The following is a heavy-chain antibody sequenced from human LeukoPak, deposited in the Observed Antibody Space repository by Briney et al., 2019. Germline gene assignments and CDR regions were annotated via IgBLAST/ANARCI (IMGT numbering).Heavy chain of an antibody. V-gene: IGHV3-53*01. CDR1: GFTVSSNY. J-gene: IGHJ4*02. CDR3: ARMVSSSRNFDY. Sequence: GGSLRLSCAASGFTVSSNYMSWVRQAPGKGLEWVSVIYSGGSTYYADSVKGRFTISRDNSKNTLYLQMNSLRAEDTAVYYCARMVSSSRNFDYWGQGTLVTVSS. CDR2: IYSGGST. D-gene: IGHD6-13*01.